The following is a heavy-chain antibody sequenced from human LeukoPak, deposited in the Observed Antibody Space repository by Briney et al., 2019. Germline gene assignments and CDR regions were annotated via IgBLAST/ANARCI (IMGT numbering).Heavy chain of an antibody. CDR2: IYYSGST. J-gene: IGHJ4*02. CDR1: GGSISSSSYY. Sequence: SETLSLTCTVSGGSISSSSYYRGWIRQPPGKGLEWIGSIYYSGSTYYNPSLKSRVTISVDTSKNQFSLKLSSVTAADTAVYYCASLEHSSGWTDYWGQGTLVTVSS. V-gene: IGHV4-39*01. D-gene: IGHD6-19*01. CDR3: ASLEHSSGWTDY.